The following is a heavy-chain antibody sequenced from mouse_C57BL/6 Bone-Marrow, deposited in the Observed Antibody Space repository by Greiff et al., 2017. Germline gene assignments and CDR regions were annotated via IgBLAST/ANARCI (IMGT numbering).Heavy chain of an antibody. CDR3: ARPTIVTTSGMDY. CDR1: EYEFPSHD. CDR2: INSVGGST. Sequence: EVTPVESGGGLVQPGESLKLSCESNEYEFPSHDMSWVRKTPEKRLELVAAINSVGGSTYYPDTMERRFIISSDKTNKTLYLQMNSLRSEDTALYYCARPTIVTTSGMDYWGQGTSVTVSS. D-gene: IGHD2-5*01. V-gene: IGHV5-2*01. J-gene: IGHJ4*01.